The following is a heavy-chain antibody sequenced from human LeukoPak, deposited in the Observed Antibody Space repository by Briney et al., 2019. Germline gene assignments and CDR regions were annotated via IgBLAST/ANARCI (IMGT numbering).Heavy chain of an antibody. V-gene: IGHV4-31*03. CDR1: GGSISSGGYY. CDR3: ARVPGFWSGYYNGEWYFDY. J-gene: IGHJ4*02. D-gene: IGHD3-3*01. Sequence: SETLSLTCTVSGGSISSGGYYWSWIRQHPGEGLEWIGYIYYSGSTYYNPSLKSRVTISVDTSKNQFSLKLSSVTAADTAVYYCARVPGFWSGYYNGEWYFDYWGQGTLVTVSS. CDR2: IYYSGST.